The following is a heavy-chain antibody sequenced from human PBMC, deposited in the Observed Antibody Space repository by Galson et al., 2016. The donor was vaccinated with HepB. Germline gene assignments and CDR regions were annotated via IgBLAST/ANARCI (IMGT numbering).Heavy chain of an antibody. J-gene: IGHJ5*02. CDR1: GLNFNNYA. Sequence: SLRLSCAASGLNFNNYAMTWVRQAPGKGLEWVSSISGSGVSSYLADSVKGRFTISRDNTYNTLSLQMNNLRDEGTARYFCVYSAGWSPFRSWGQGTQVTVSS. CDR3: VYSAGWSPFRS. D-gene: IGHD6-19*01. V-gene: IGHV3-23*01. CDR2: ISGSGVSS.